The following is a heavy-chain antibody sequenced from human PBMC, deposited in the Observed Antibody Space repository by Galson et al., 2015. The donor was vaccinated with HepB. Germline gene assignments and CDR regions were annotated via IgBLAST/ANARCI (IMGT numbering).Heavy chain of an antibody. V-gene: IGHV3-30-3*01. J-gene: IGHJ3*01. Sequence: SMRISCAASEFFCGAYTMHWVRQAPGKGLEWVAAVTKNGGTQFYADSVRGRFTISRDNSASTLSLEMSSLRVEDTALYYCVRDLIGTFAFDVWGQGTMVAVSS. CDR1: EFFCGAYT. CDR2: VTKNGGTQ. CDR3: VRDLIGTFAFDV. D-gene: IGHD1-26*01.